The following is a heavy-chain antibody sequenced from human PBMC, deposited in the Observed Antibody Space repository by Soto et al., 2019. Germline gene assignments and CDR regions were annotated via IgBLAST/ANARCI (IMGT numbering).Heavy chain of an antibody. CDR3: AIPSRSHGLHV. CDR2: VIPISETA. Sequence: QVQLVQSGAEVKKPGSSVKVSCKAPGCTLSSYAISWVRQAPGQGLEWMGDVIPISETANYALRFRGRVTIPADEFTSTAYMELRSLRSEDTAVYYRAIPSRSHGLHVWGQGTTVTVSS. V-gene: IGHV1-69*01. J-gene: IGHJ6*02. CDR1: GCTLSSYA. D-gene: IGHD4-17*01.